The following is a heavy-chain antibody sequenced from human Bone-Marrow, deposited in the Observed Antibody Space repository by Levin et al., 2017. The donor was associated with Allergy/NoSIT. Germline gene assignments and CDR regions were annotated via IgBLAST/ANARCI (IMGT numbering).Heavy chain of an antibody. CDR2: IRQDGGEE. D-gene: IGHD6-6*01. Sequence: SCAASGFLFNSYWMNWVRQAPGKGLEWVANIRQDGGEECYVDSVKGRFTISRDNAKNSLYLRMNSLRAEDTAVHYCAGASARPPANYFDYWGQGTLVTVSS. V-gene: IGHV3-7*03. CDR3: AGASARPPANYFDY. J-gene: IGHJ4*02. CDR1: GFLFNSYW.